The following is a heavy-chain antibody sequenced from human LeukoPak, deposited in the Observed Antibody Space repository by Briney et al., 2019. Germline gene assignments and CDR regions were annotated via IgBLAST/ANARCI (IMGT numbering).Heavy chain of an antibody. CDR2: ISSSSSYI. CDR1: GFTFSSYS. V-gene: IGHV3-21*01. CDR3: ARVSYSSSSGGDY. D-gene: IGHD6-6*01. Sequence: PGGSLRLSCAASGFTFSSYSMNWVRQAPGKGLEWVSSISSSSSYIYYADSVKGRFTISRDNAKNSLYLQMNSLRAEDTAVYYCARVSYSSSSGGDYWGQGTLVTVSS. J-gene: IGHJ4*02.